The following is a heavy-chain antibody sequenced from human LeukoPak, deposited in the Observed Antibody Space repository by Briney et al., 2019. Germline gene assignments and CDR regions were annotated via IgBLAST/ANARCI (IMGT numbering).Heavy chain of an antibody. D-gene: IGHD6-6*01. CDR2: MSYSGSST. V-gene: IGHV3-23*01. Sequence: GGSLRLSCAASGFTFSGYAMNWVRQAPGKGLEWVSAMSYSGSSTYYADSVKGRFTISRDNSKNTLYLQMNSLRAEDTAVYYCAKDRSSSFSGFLEYWGQGTLVTVSS. J-gene: IGHJ4*02. CDR3: AKDRSSSFSGFLEY. CDR1: GFTFSGYA.